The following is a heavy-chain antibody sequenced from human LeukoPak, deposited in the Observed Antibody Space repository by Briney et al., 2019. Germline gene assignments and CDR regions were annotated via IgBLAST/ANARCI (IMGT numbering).Heavy chain of an antibody. CDR1: GFTFSSYA. Sequence: GGSLRLSCAASGFTFSSYAMSWVRQAPGKGLEWVSAISGSGGSTYYADSVKGRFTISRDNSKNTLYLQMNSLRAEDTAVYYCAKTLPARGYCSGGSCYAFDYWGQETLVTVSS. D-gene: IGHD2-15*01. J-gene: IGHJ4*02. V-gene: IGHV3-23*01. CDR3: AKTLPARGYCSGGSCYAFDY. CDR2: ISGSGGST.